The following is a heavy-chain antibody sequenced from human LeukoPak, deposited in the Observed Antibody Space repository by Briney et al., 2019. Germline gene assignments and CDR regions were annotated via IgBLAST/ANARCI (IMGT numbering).Heavy chain of an antibody. V-gene: IGHV3-66*01. Sequence: GGSLRLSCAASGFTVSSNYTSWVRQAPGKGLEWVSVIYSGGSTYYADSVKGRFTISSDNSKYTVYLEMNRLRAEDTGVYYCARGYQLLSNYYYYGRDVWDKGNTVSVST. J-gene: IGHJ6*04. CDR1: GFTVSSNY. CDR3: ARGYQLLSNYYYYGRDV. D-gene: IGHD2-2*01. CDR2: IYSGGST.